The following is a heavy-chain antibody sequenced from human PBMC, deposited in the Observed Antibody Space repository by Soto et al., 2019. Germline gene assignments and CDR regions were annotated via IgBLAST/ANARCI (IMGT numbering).Heavy chain of an antibody. J-gene: IGHJ4*02. Sequence: GASVKVSCKASGYTFTGYYMYWVRQAPGQGLEWMGWVNPNSGGANYAQKFQDRVTMTGDTSSSTAYMELSRLTSDDTAVYYCARALTISGTTGFDFWGQGTLVTVS. CDR3: ARALTISGTTGFDF. D-gene: IGHD1-7*01. CDR2: VNPNSGGA. CDR1: GYTFTGYY. V-gene: IGHV1-2*02.